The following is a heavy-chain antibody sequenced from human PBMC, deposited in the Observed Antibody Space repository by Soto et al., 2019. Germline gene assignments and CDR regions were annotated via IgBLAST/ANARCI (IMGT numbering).Heavy chain of an antibody. Sequence: QVQLGQSGAEVKKPGASVKVSCKASGYTFTSYGISWARQAPGPGLEWMGWISAYNCNTNYAQKLQGRVTMTTDTYTSTAYVELRSLRSDDTAGYYCARDRYDYDSSGESDCFDPWGQGTLVPVAS. V-gene: IGHV1-18*01. CDR3: ARDRYDYDSSGESDCFDP. CDR2: ISAYNCNT. J-gene: IGHJ5*02. CDR1: GYTFTSYG. D-gene: IGHD3-22*01.